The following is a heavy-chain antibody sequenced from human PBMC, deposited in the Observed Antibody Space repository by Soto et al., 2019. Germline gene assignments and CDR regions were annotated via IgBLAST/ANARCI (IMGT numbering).Heavy chain of an antibody. V-gene: IGHV1-2*02. CDR2: INPNSGGT. CDR3: ARDPYYYDSSGYLPL. D-gene: IGHD3-22*01. CDR1: GYTFTGYY. J-gene: IGHJ4*02. Sequence: ASVKVSCKASGYTFTGYYMHWVRQAPGQGLEWMGWINPNSGGTNYAQKLQGRVTMTRDTSISTAYMELSRLRSDDTAVYYCARDPYYYDSSGYLPLWGQGTLVTV.